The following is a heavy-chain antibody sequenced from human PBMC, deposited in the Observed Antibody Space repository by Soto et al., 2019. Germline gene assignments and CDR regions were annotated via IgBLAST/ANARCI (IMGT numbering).Heavy chain of an antibody. CDR1: GFTFTSYG. D-gene: IGHD1-7*01. CDR2: INADKGNT. V-gene: IGHV1-18*01. CDR3: ARNILGGTTDY. Sequence: ASAKVSCKASGFTFTSYGIRWVQQAPGQGLEWMGWINADKGNTKYTQKFQGRVTITRDTSTSTAYMELSSLRSEDTAVYDCARNILGGTTDYWGPGTLVTVSS. J-gene: IGHJ4*02.